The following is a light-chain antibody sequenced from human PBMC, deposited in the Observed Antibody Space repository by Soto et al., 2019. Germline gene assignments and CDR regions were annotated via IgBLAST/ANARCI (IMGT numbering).Light chain of an antibody. CDR2: KAS. CDR3: QHYNSYSEA. V-gene: IGKV1-5*03. CDR1: QTISSW. J-gene: IGKJ1*01. Sequence: IQMTQSPSTLSGSVGGRVTIICRASQTISSWLAWYQQKQGKAPKLLIYKASTLKSGVPSRFSGSGYGTEFNLTISSLQTDDFATYYCQHYNSYSEAFGQGTKVDIK.